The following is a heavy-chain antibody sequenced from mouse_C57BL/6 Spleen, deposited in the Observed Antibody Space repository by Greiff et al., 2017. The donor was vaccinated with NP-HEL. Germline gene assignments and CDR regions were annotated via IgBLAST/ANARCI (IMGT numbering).Heavy chain of an antibody. CDR1: GYSITSGYY. CDR2: ISYDGSN. J-gene: IGHJ3*01. CDR3: AREFITTVEGFAY. D-gene: IGHD1-1*01. Sequence: DVQLQESGPGLVKPSQSLSLTCSVTGYSITSGYYWNWIRQFPGNKLEWMGYISYDGSNNYNPSLKNRISITLDTSKNQFFLKLNSVTTEDTAKYYCAREFITTVEGFAYWGQGTLVTVSA. V-gene: IGHV3-6*01.